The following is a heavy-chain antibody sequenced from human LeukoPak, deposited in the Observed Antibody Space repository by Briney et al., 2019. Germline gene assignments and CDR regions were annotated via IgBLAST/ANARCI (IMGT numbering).Heavy chain of an antibody. CDR1: GYAFTSYG. CDR3: ARDLSGSLNLNDY. V-gene: IGHV1-18*01. D-gene: IGHD1-26*01. J-gene: IGHJ4*02. Sequence: ASVKVSCKASGYAFTSYGISWVRQAPGRGLEWMGWISGYNGKTYYARQLQARVTMTTDTSTTTAYMELRSLRSDDTAVYYCARDLSGSLNLNDYWGQGTLVTVSS. CDR2: ISGYNGKT.